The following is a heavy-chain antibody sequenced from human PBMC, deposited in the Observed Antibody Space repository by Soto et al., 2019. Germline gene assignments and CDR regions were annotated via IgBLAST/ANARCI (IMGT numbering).Heavy chain of an antibody. D-gene: IGHD5-18*01. Sequence: QVQLVQSGAEVKKPGSSVKVSCKASGGTFSSYAISWVRQAPGQGLEWMGGIIPIFGTANYAQKFQGRVTITADESTRTAYMELSSLRSEDTAVYYRARDRRGYSYVQRIHYYGMDVWGRGTTVTVSS. CDR1: GGTFSSYA. CDR3: ARDRRGYSYVQRIHYYGMDV. CDR2: IIPIFGTA. V-gene: IGHV1-69*01. J-gene: IGHJ6*02.